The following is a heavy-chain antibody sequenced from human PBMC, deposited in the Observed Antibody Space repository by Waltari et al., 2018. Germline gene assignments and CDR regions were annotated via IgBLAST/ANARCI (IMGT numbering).Heavy chain of an antibody. CDR2: SNPNSGGT. J-gene: IGHJ1*01. D-gene: IGHD6-19*01. CDR3: ARSYSSGRILYFQH. CDR1: GYTFTGYY. V-gene: IGHV1-2*06. Sequence: QVQLVQSGAEVKKPGASVKVSCKASGYTFTGYYMHWVRQAPGQGLEWMGRSNPNSGGTNYEQKFQGRVTMTRDTSISTAYMELSRLRADDTAVYYCARSYSSGRILYFQHWGQGTLVTVSS.